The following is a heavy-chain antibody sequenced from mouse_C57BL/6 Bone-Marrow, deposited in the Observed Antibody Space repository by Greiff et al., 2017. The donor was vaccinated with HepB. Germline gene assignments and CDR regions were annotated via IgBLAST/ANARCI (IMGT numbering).Heavy chain of an antibody. Sequence: QVQLKESGAELARPGASVKLSCKASGYTFTSYGISWVKQRTGQGLEWIGEIYPRSGNTYYNEKFKGKATLTADKSSSTAYMELRSLTSEDSAVYFCARRGLRRGGFAYWGQGTLVTVSA. J-gene: IGHJ3*01. V-gene: IGHV1-81*01. CDR1: GYTFTSYG. CDR2: IYPRSGNT. CDR3: ARRGLRRGGFAY.